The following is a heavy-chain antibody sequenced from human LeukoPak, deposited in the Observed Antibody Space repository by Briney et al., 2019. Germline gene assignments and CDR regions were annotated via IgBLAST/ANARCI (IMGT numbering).Heavy chain of an antibody. J-gene: IGHJ3*02. D-gene: IGHD5-18*01. CDR2: ISSSGSTV. Sequence: PGGSLRLSCAASGFTFSGFYMSWIRQAPGKGLERVSYISSSGSTVYYADSVEGRFTISRDNAKNSLSLQMNSLRAEDAAVYYCARVAGAMVYRDAFDNWGQGTMVTVSS. CDR1: GFTFSGFY. CDR3: ARVAGAMVYRDAFDN. V-gene: IGHV3-11*01.